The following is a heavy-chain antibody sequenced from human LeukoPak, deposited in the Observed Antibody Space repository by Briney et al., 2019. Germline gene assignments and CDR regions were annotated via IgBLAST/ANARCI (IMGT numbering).Heavy chain of an antibody. CDR3: ARERTGYSGYAGSYWYFDL. CDR1: GGSISSGGYY. CDR2: IYYSGST. D-gene: IGHD5-12*01. J-gene: IGHJ2*01. V-gene: IGHV4-31*03. Sequence: SQTLSLTCTVSGGSISSGGYYWSWIRQHPGTGLEWIGYIYYSGSTYYNPSLKSRVTISVDTSKNQFSLKLSSVTAADTAVYYCARERTGYSGYAGSYWYFDLWGRGTLVTVSS.